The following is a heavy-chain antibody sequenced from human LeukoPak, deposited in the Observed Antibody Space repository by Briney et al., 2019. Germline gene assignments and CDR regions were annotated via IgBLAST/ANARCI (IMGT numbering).Heavy chain of an antibody. J-gene: IGHJ4*02. D-gene: IGHD2/OR15-2a*01. Sequence: ASVKVPCKASGYTFTTYGISWVRQAPGQGLEWMGWISTYNGNTNYAQNLQDHRVTMTTDTSTSTAYMELRSLRSDGMAVYYCARGGNIGPDYWGQGTLVTVSS. CDR2: ISTYNGNT. V-gene: IGHV1-18*03. CDR3: ARGGNIGPDY. CDR1: GYTFTTYG.